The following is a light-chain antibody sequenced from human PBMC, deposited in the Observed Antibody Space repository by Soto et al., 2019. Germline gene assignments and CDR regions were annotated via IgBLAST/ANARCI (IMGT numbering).Light chain of an antibody. J-gene: IGLJ1*01. CDR3: ISYTSGTSPYV. Sequence: QSALTQPASVSGSPGQSITISCTGTSSDVGGYNYVSWYQHHPGKAPKLIIYEVTNRPSGVSNRFSGSKSCNTASLTISGLQAEDEADYYCISYTSGTSPYVFGTGTKLTVL. CDR2: EVT. V-gene: IGLV2-14*01. CDR1: SSDVGGYNY.